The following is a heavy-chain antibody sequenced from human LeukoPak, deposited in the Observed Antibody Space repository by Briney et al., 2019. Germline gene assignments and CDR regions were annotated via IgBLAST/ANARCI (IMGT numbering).Heavy chain of an antibody. D-gene: IGHD3-22*01. J-gene: IGHJ4*02. CDR3: ARDLYYYDSSGYYRFDC. V-gene: IGHV3-21*01. Sequence: GGSLRLSCAASGFTFSSYSMNWVRQAPGKGLEWVSSISSSSSYIYYADSVKGRFTISRDNAKNSLYLQMKRLRAADTAVYNGARDLYYYDSSGYYRFDCWGQGTLVTVSS. CDR1: GFTFSSYS. CDR2: ISSSSSYI.